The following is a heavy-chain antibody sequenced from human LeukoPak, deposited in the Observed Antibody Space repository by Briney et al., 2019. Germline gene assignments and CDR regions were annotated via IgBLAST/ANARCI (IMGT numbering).Heavy chain of an antibody. J-gene: IGHJ4*02. Sequence: GGSLRLSCAVSGITLSNYGMSWVRQAPGKGLEWVAGMSDSGGRTNYADSVKGRFTISRDNPKNTLYLQMNGLRAEDTAVYFCAKRGVVIRVILVGFHKEAYYFDSRGQGALVTVSS. CDR3: AKRGVVIRVILVGFHKEAYYFDS. CDR1: GITLSNYG. CDR2: MSDSGGRT. D-gene: IGHD3-22*01. V-gene: IGHV3-23*01.